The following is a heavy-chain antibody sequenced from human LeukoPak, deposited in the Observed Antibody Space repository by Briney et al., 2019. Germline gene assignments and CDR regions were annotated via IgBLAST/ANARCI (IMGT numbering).Heavy chain of an antibody. CDR1: GFTFSSYA. V-gene: IGHV3-30-3*01. D-gene: IGHD6-19*01. CDR3: ARGSIAVAVFGFDY. J-gene: IGHJ4*02. Sequence: GGSLRLSCAASGFTFSSYAMHWVRQAPGKGLEWVAVISYDGSNKYYADSVRGRFTISRDNSKNTLYLQMNSLRAEDTAVYYCARGSIAVAVFGFDYWGQGTLVTVSS. CDR2: ISYDGSNK.